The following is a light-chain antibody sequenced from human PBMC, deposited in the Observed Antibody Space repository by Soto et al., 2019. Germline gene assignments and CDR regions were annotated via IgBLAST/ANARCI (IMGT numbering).Light chain of an antibody. J-gene: IGKJ1*01. Sequence: IQMTQSLSTLSASVGDRVTITCRASQSISSWLAWYQQKPGKAPKLLIYKASSLESGVPSRFSGSGSGTEFTLTINSLQPDDFATYYCQQYNNYPWTFGQGTKVDIK. CDR2: KAS. CDR1: QSISSW. V-gene: IGKV1-5*03. CDR3: QQYNNYPWT.